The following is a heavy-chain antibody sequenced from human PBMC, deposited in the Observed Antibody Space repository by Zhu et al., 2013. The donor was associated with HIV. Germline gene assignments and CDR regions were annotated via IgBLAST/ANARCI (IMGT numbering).Heavy chain of an antibody. CDR3: AXDHYALRFLKWLFSMDV. D-gene: IGHD3-3*01. J-gene: IGHJ6*02. CDR2: INPKTGDT. Sequence: QVQLVQSGAEVKKPGASVKVSCKASGYTLTAYYMHWVRQAPGQGLEWMGWINPKTGDTHFAQKFQGRVTMTSDTSINTVYMELSRLTSEDTAVYYCAXDHYALRFLKWLFSMDVWGQGYQVAVSS. CDR1: GYTLTAYY. V-gene: IGHV1-2*02.